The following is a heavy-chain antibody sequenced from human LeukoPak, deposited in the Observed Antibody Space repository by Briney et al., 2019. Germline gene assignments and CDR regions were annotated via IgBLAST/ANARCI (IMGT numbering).Heavy chain of an antibody. CDR2: IKQDGSEK. CDR3: AKDPYSSSYNYFDY. V-gene: IGHV3-7*01. D-gene: IGHD6-6*01. J-gene: IGHJ4*02. Sequence: GGSLRLSCAASGFTFSSYWMSWVRQAPGKGLEWVANIKQDGSEKYYVDSVKGRFTISRDNSKNTLYLQMNSLRAEDTAVYYCAKDPYSSSYNYFDYWGQGTLVTVSS. CDR1: GFTFSSYW.